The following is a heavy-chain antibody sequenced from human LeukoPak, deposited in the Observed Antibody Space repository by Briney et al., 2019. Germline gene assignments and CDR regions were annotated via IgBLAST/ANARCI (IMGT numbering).Heavy chain of an antibody. D-gene: IGHD6-13*01. Sequence: ASVTVSCKASGYSFISYGIIWVRQAPGQGLEWMGWISPNNGDTNYAQKLQGRVTMTTDTSTTTAYMELRSLTSDDTAVNYCARQVEAAGQKWFDPWGQGTLVTVSS. CDR3: ARQVEAAGQKWFDP. CDR1: GYSFISYG. CDR2: ISPNNGDT. J-gene: IGHJ5*02. V-gene: IGHV1-18*04.